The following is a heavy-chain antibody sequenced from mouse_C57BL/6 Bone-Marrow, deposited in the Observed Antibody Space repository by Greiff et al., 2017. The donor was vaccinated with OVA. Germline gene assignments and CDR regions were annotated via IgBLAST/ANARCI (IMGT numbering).Heavy chain of an antibody. J-gene: IGHJ4*01. V-gene: IGHV1-82*01. CDR2: IYPGDGDT. CDR3: ARKAYSNPYYYAMDY. D-gene: IGHD2-5*01. Sequence: VQGVESGPELVKPGASVKISCKASGYAFSSSWMNWVKQRPGKGLEWIGRIYPGDGDTNYNGKFKGKATLTADKSSSTAYMQLSSLTSEDSAVYFCARKAYSNPYYYAMDYWGQGTSVTVSS. CDR1: GYAFSSSW.